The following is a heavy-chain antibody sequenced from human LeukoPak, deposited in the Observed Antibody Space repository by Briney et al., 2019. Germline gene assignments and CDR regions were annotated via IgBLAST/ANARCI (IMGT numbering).Heavy chain of an antibody. CDR1: GFTFSNYA. J-gene: IGHJ4*02. Sequence: GGSLRLSCAASGFTFSNYAMSWARQAPGKGLEWVSAISGSGGSTYYADSVKGRFTISRDNSKNTLYLQMNSLRAEETAVYYVTKGIIWLPFDYWGQGTLVTASS. D-gene: IGHD5-18*01. CDR3: TKGIIWLPFDY. CDR2: ISGSGGST. V-gene: IGHV3-23*01.